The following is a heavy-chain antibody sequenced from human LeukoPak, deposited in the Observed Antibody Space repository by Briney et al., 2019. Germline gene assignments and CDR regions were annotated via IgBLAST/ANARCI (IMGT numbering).Heavy chain of an antibody. CDR2: IYYSGST. V-gene: IGHV4-59*01. Sequence: SETLSLTCTVSGGSISSYYWSWIRQPPGKGLEWIGYIYYSGSTNYNPSLKSRVTISVDTSKNQFSLKLSSVTAADTAVYYCAGIWYSSGYYFDYWGQGTLVTVSS. J-gene: IGHJ4*02. CDR3: AGIWYSSGYYFDY. CDR1: GGSISSYY. D-gene: IGHD6-19*01.